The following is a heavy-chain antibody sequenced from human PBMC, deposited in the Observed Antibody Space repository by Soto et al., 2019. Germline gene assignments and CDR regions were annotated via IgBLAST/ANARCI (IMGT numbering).Heavy chain of an antibody. J-gene: IGHJ3*02. Sequence: PXGSLRLSCAASGSTFSSYSMNWVRQAPGKGLEWVSSISSSSSYIYYADSVKGRFTISRDNAKNSLYLQMNSLRAEDTAVYYCARSGARAYYYDSSGPDDAFDIWGQGTMVTVSS. CDR3: ARSGARAYYYDSSGPDDAFDI. CDR1: GSTFSSYS. D-gene: IGHD3-22*01. V-gene: IGHV3-21*01. CDR2: ISSSSSYI.